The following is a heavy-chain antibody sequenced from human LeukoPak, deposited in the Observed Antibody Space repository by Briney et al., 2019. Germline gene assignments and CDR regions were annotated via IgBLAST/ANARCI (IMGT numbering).Heavy chain of an antibody. D-gene: IGHD3-10*01. V-gene: IGHV3-48*02. Sequence: GGSLRLSCAASGFTFSSYEMNWVRQAPGKGLEWVSFIISDSSAIYYADSVKGRFTISRDNAENSLYLQMNSLRDEDTAVYYCARAPLVRGVIPPFDYWGQGTLVSVSS. CDR1: GFTFSSYE. J-gene: IGHJ4*02. CDR2: IISDSSAI. CDR3: ARAPLVRGVIPPFDY.